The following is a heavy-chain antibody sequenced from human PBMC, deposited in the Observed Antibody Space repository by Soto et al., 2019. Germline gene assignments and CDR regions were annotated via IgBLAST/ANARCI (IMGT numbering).Heavy chain of an antibody. CDR2: IIPIFGTA. D-gene: IGHD2-2*01. CDR3: ARHVPAAGYSHGMDA. CDR1: GGTFSSYA. Sequence: QVQLVQSGAEVKKPGSSVKVSCKASGGTFSSYAISWVRQAPGQGLEWMGGIIPIFGTANYAQKFQGRVTITADESRSTASLELSTLRSEDTAVYYCARHVPAAGYSHGMDAWGQGTTVTVSS. J-gene: IGHJ6*02. V-gene: IGHV1-69*12.